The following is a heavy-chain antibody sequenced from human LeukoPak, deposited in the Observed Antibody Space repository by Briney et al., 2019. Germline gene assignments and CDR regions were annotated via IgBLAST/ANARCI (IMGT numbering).Heavy chain of an antibody. CDR3: ARNGFYDSSGLEFDY. J-gene: IGHJ4*02. CDR1: GYTFTGYY. CDR2: INPNSGGT. V-gene: IGHV1-2*02. D-gene: IGHD3-22*01. Sequence: ASVKVSCKASGYTFTGYYMHWVRQAPGQGLEWMGWINPNSGGTNYAQKFQGRVTMTRDTSISTAYMELSRLRSDDTAVYYCARNGFYDSSGLEFDYWGQGTLVTVSS.